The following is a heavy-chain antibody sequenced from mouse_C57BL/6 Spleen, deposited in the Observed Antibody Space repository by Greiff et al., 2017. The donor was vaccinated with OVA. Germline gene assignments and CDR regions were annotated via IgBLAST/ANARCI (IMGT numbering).Heavy chain of an antibody. CDR3: ARESSKGTWFAY. J-gene: IGHJ3*01. V-gene: IGHV5-16*01. D-gene: IGHD2-5*01. Sequence: EVKVVESEGGLVQPGSSMKLSCTASGFTFSDYYMAWVRQVPEKGLEWVANINYDGSSTYYLDSLKSRFIISRDNAKNILYLQMSSLKSEDTATYYCARESSKGTWFAYWGQGTLVTVSA. CDR1: GFTFSDYY. CDR2: INYDGSST.